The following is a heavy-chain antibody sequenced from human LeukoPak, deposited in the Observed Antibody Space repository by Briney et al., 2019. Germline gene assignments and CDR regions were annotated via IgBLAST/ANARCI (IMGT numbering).Heavy chain of an antibody. CDR3: ARGTSGSYLDY. D-gene: IGHD1-26*01. CDR1: GFSLSTSGMR. J-gene: IGHJ4*02. CDR2: IDWDDDK. V-gene: IGHV2-70*04. Sequence: SGPALVKPTQTLTLTCTLSGFSLSTSGMRVSWIRQPPGKALEWLARIDWDDDKFYSTSLKTRLTISKDTSKNQVVLTMTNMDPVDTATYYCARGTSGSYLDYWGQGTLVTVSS.